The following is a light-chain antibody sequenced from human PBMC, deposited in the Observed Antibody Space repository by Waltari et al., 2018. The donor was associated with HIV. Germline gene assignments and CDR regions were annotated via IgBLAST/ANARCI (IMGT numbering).Light chain of an antibody. Sequence: QSVLTQPPSASGTPGQRVTISCSGSSSNIEVNSVNWYQQLPGTAPKLLIYTNNQRPARVPDRFSVSKSGTAASLAISELQSEDEADYYCVVWDDSLNGPVFGGGTKLTVL. J-gene: IGLJ2*01. V-gene: IGLV1-44*01. CDR1: SSNIEVNS. CDR2: TNN. CDR3: VVWDDSLNGPV.